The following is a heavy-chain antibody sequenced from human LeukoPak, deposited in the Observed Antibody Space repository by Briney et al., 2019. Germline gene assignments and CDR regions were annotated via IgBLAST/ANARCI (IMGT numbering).Heavy chain of an antibody. CDR3: ARHCSGGSCMGNYYYYYGMDV. CDR1: GFTFDDYG. V-gene: IGHV3-20*04. CDR2: INLNGGST. Sequence: GGSLRLSCAASGFTFDDYGMSWVRQAPGKGLEWVSGINLNGGSTGYADSVKGRFTISRDNAKNSLYLQMNSLRAEDTALYYCARHCSGGSCMGNYYYYYGMDVWGQGTTVTVSS. J-gene: IGHJ6*02. D-gene: IGHD2-15*01.